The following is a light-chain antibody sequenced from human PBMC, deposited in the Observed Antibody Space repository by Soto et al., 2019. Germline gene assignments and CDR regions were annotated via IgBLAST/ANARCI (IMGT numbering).Light chain of an antibody. V-gene: IGKV3-20*01. Sequence: EIGLTQSPGTVSLSPGERATLSCRASQSVDSTYLTWYQQKPGQAPRLLIYGASTRATGTPDRFSGSGSGTDFTLTISRLEPEDFAVYYCQQYGSSPRPFGQGTKVDIK. CDR1: QSVDSTY. J-gene: IGKJ1*01. CDR2: GAS. CDR3: QQYGSSPRP.